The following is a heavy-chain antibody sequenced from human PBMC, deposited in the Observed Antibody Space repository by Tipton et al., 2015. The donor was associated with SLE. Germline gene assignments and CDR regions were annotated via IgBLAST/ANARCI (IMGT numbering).Heavy chain of an antibody. CDR3: ARGPGIGSSGWYGAFDH. CDR1: GDSISNSPYY. J-gene: IGHJ4*02. D-gene: IGHD6-19*01. V-gene: IGHV4-39*07. CDR2: IYHSGST. Sequence: LRLSCTVSGDSISNSPYYWGWIRQPPGKGLQWIGNIYHSGSTNYNPSLKSRVTISVDTSKNQFSLKVTSVTAADTAVYYCARGPGIGSSGWYGAFDHWGQGTLVTVSS.